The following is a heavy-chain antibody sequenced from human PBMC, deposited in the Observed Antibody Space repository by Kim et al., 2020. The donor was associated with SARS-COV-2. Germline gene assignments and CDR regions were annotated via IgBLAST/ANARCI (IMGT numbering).Heavy chain of an antibody. CDR3: ARDAHYGGTGWVDV. Sequence: ASVKVSCKASGYTFTSYGISWVRQAPGQGLEWMGWISAYNGNTNYAQKLQCRVTMTTDTSTSTAYMELRSLRSDDTAVYYCARDAHYGGTGWVDVWGQGTTVTVSS. CDR1: GYTFTSYG. J-gene: IGHJ6*02. CDR2: ISAYNGNT. D-gene: IGHD4-17*01. V-gene: IGHV1-18*01.